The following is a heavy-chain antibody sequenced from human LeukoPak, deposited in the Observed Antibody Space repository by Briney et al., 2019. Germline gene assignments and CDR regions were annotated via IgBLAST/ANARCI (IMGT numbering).Heavy chain of an antibody. Sequence: GGSLRLSCAASGFTVSSNYMNWVRQAPGKGLEWVSVIYTGGNTYYADSVKGRFTISRDNSKNALYLQMHSLRAEDTAVYYCASPSSGQSFDIWGQGTMVTVSS. CDR2: IYTGGNT. J-gene: IGHJ3*02. D-gene: IGHD6-19*01. V-gene: IGHV3-53*01. CDR3: ASPSSGQSFDI. CDR1: GFTVSSNY.